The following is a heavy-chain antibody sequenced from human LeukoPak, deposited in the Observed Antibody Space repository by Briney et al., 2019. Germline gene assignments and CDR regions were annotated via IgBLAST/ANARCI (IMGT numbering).Heavy chain of an antibody. CDR2: ISGGGGST. CDR3: AKDSSYRAVAGTSDY. Sequence: GGSLRLSCAASGFTFSSYAMSWVRQASGKGLEWVSAISGGGGSTYYADSVKGRFTISRDNSKNTLYLQMNSLRAEDTADYYCAKDSSYRAVAGTSDYWGQGTLVTVSS. CDR1: GFTFSSYA. J-gene: IGHJ4*02. D-gene: IGHD6-19*01. V-gene: IGHV3-23*01.